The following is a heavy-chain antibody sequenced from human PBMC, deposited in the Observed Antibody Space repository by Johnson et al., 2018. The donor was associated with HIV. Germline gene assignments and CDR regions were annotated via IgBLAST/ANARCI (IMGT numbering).Heavy chain of an antibody. D-gene: IGHD6-19*01. CDR1: GITFSSYA. Sequence: VQLVESGGGVVQPGRSMRLSCAASGITFSSYAMHWVRQAPGKGLEWVSGISWNSGSIGYADSVKGRFTISRDNAKNSLYLQMNSLRAEDTALYYYAKDTGSSGWYSDAFDMWGQGTMVTVSS. V-gene: IGHV3-9*01. CDR3: AKDTGSSGWYSDAFDM. J-gene: IGHJ3*02. CDR2: ISWNSGSI.